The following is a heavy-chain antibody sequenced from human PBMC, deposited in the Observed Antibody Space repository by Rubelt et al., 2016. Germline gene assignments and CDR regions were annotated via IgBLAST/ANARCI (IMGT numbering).Heavy chain of an antibody. D-gene: IGHD1-26*01. CDR2: IYTSGST. CDR3: ARVRKLVKPYDAFDI. Sequence: QVQLQESGPELVKPSETLSLTCTVSGGSISSYYWSWFRQPAGEALEWVGCIYTSGSTHYNPSLRIQLALNVETPRTHGDRELSSVTAADTAVYYCARVRKLVKPYDAFDIWGQGTMVTVSS. V-gene: IGHV4-4*07. CDR1: GGSISSYY. J-gene: IGHJ3*02.